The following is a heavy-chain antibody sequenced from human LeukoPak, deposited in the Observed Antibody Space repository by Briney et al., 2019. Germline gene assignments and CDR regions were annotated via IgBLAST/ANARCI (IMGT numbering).Heavy chain of an antibody. J-gene: IGHJ6*02. Sequence: PSETLSLTCVVSGASISSSDWWSWVRQSPGKGLEWMGEIYYTGRRNYIPSLKSRVAMSVDTSKNQFSLELTSVTAADTAEYYCARAVHPQRVPVKDAYGLDVWGQGTTVTVSS. V-gene: IGHV4-4*02. CDR3: ARAVHPQRVPVKDAYGLDV. CDR2: IYYTGRR. CDR1: GASISSSDW. D-gene: IGHD2-8*02.